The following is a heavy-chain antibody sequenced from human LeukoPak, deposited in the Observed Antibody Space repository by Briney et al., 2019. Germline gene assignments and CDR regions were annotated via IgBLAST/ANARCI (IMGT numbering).Heavy chain of an antibody. V-gene: IGHV5-51*01. D-gene: IGHD1-20*01. J-gene: IGHJ5*02. Sequence: GESLKISCKGSGYSFTSYWIGWVRQMPGKGLEWVGIIYPGDSDTRYSPSFQGQVTISADKSISTAYLQWSSLKASDTAMYYCARRMGYNWNDVGNWFDPWGQGTLVTVSS. CDR1: GYSFTSYW. CDR2: IYPGDSDT. CDR3: ARRMGYNWNDVGNWFDP.